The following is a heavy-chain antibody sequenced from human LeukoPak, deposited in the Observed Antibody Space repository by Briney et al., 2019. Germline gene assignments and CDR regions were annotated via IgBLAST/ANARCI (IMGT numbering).Heavy chain of an antibody. Sequence: PGRTLRLSCAASGFTFDNYAMHWVRQAPGKGLEWVSGISWNSGYIGYADSVKGRFSISRDNAKNSPYLQMNSLRAEDTALYYCAKDRRSSWTGGYFDYWGQGTLATVSS. CDR2: ISWNSGYI. CDR1: GFTFDNYA. J-gene: IGHJ4*02. CDR3: AKDRRSSWTGGYFDY. D-gene: IGHD6-13*01. V-gene: IGHV3-9*01.